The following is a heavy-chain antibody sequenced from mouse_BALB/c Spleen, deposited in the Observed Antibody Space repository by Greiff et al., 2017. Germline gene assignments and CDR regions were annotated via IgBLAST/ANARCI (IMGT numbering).Heavy chain of an antibody. Sequence: VQLQQSGTVLSRPGASVKMSCKASGYSFTSYWMHWVKQRPGQGLEWIGAIYPGNSDTSYNQKFKGKAKLTAVTSASTAYMELSSLTNEDSAVYYCTREVTTVGDYWGQGTTLTVSS. CDR3: TREVTTVGDY. CDR1: GYSFTSYW. V-gene: IGHV1-5*01. CDR2: IYPGNSDT. D-gene: IGHD1-1*01. J-gene: IGHJ2*01.